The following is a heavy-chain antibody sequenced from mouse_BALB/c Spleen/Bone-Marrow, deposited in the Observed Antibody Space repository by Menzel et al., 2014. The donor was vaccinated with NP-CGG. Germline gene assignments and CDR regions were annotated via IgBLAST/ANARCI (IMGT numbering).Heavy chain of an antibody. CDR2: IYPGDGDT. CDR1: GYTFTSYW. J-gene: IGHJ4*01. Sequence: QVQLKESGAELARPGASAKLSCKASGYTFTSYWMQWVKQRPGQGLQWIGAIYPGDGDTRYTQKFRGKATLTADKSSNTAYMQLSSLTSEDSAVYFCASPYGNYDAMDYWGQGTSVTVSS. V-gene: IGHV1-87*01. D-gene: IGHD2-1*01. CDR3: ASPYGNYDAMDY.